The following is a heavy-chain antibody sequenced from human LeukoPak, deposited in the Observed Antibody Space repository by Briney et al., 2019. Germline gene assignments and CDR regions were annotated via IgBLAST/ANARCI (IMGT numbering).Heavy chain of an antibody. CDR3: ARESNGDYSDY. Sequence: PSETLSLTCTVSGGSISSYYWSWIRQPPGKGLEWIGYIYSSGSTSYNPSLKSRVTMSIGTSKNQFSLKVKSVTAADTAVYYCARESNGDYSDYWGQGTLVTVSS. J-gene: IGHJ4*02. CDR1: GGSISSYY. CDR2: IYSSGST. V-gene: IGHV4-59*01. D-gene: IGHD4-17*01.